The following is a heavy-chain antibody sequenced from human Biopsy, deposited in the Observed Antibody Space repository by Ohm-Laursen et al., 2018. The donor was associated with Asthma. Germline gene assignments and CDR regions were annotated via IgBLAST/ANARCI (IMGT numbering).Heavy chain of an antibody. V-gene: IGHV1-3*01. Sequence: GPSVSASCHASGYTFIHFAIHWVRQAPGQRLGWMGWINAGDGNTKYSQRFQGRVTITRDTSASTAYMDLRSLRSEDTAMYYCARTYYDFLTGQVNDAFALWGQGTMVTVSS. CDR2: INAGDGNT. CDR3: ARTYYDFLTGQVNDAFAL. CDR1: GYTFIHFA. J-gene: IGHJ3*01. D-gene: IGHD3-9*01.